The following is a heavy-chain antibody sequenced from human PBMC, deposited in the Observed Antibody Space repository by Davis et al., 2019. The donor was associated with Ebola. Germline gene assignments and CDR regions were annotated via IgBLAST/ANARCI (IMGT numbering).Heavy chain of an antibody. CDR3: VKDTSNIWFDV. J-gene: IGHJ3*01. CDR2: LGTSADT. CDR1: GFIFSSYV. Sequence: GGSLRLSCAASGFIFSSYVMSWVRQAPGKGLEWVSTLGTSADTYYADSVKGRFTISRDNSKNTLHLQMNSLRVEDTAMYYCVKDTSNIWFDVWGQGTLVTVSA. V-gene: IGHV3-23*01. D-gene: IGHD2/OR15-2a*01.